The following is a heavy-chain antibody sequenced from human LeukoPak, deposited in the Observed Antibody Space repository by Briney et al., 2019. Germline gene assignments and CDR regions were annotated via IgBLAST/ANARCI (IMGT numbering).Heavy chain of an antibody. V-gene: IGHV3-7*01. CDR1: EFTFSRFW. CDR3: TRFLFYYDSSGYYDYFDY. CDR2: INQDGSAR. J-gene: IGHJ4*02. D-gene: IGHD3-22*01. Sequence: GGSLRLSCVASEFTFSRFWMSWVRQAPGKGLEWVAHINQDGSARYYVDSVKGRFTISRDNAKNTVYLQMNSLRAEDTAVRYCTRFLFYYDSSGYYDYFDYWGQGTLVTVSS.